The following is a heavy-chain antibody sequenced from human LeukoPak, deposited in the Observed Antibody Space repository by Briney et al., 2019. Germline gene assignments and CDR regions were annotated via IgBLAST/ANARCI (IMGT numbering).Heavy chain of an antibody. J-gene: IGHJ4*02. V-gene: IGHV1-2*02. Sequence: ASVKVSCKASGYTFTGYYMHWVRQAPGQGLEWMGWINPNSGGTNYAQTFQGRVTMTRDTSTSTVYMELSSLRSEDTAVYYCARETTYYDILTGPGTMYFDYWGQGTLVTVSS. CDR2: INPNSGGT. D-gene: IGHD3-9*01. CDR1: GYTFTGYY. CDR3: ARETTYYDILTGPGTMYFDY.